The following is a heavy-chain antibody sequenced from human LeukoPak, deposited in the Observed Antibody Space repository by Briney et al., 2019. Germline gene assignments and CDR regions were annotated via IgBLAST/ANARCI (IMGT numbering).Heavy chain of an antibody. J-gene: IGHJ4*02. CDR3: ARGDDYYYDSSGYLFDY. CDR2: ISYDGSNK. Sequence: GGSLRLSCAASGFTFSSYAMHWVRQAPGKGLEWVAVISYDGSNKYYADSVKGRFTISRDNSKNTLYLQMNSLRAEDTAVYYCARGDDYYYDSSGYLFDYWGQGTLVTVSS. CDR1: GFTFSSYA. V-gene: IGHV3-30*04. D-gene: IGHD3-22*01.